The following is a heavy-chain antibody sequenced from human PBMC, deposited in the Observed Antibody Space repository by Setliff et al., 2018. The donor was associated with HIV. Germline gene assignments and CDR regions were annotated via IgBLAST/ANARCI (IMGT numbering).Heavy chain of an antibody. Sequence: PSETLSLTCTVSGVSVSRDGYYWSWIRQLPGKDLEWIAFISYIGTTFYNPSLKSRLTISRVPAKSQFSLKLSSVTAADTAVYYCARVVLLEPLTPGGTFDIWGQGTTVTVSS. CDR1: GVSVSRDGYY. D-gene: IGHD3-16*01. CDR2: ISYIGTT. V-gene: IGHV4-31*03. J-gene: IGHJ3*02. CDR3: ARVVLLEPLTPGGTFDI.